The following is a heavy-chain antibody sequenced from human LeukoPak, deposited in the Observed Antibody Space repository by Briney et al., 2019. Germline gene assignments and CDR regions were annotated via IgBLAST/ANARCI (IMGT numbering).Heavy chain of an antibody. Sequence: GGSLRLSCAASGFTFSSYAMSWVRQAPGKGLEWVSYISSSVSIIYYADSVKGRFTISRDNAKNSLYLQMNSLRAEDTAVYYCARENDILATTDYYYYMDVWGKGTTVTVSS. D-gene: IGHD5-12*01. CDR2: ISSSVSII. CDR3: ARENDILATTDYYYYMDV. V-gene: IGHV3-48*01. J-gene: IGHJ6*03. CDR1: GFTFSSYA.